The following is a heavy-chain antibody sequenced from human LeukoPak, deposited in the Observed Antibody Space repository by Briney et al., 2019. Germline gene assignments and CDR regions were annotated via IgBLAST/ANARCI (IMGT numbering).Heavy chain of an antibody. D-gene: IGHD6-13*01. Sequence: SETLSLTCTVSGGSISSSSYYWGWIRQPPGKGLEWIGSIYYSGSTYYNPSLKSRVTISVDTSKNQFSLKLSSVTAADTAVYYCARAAGSSWSLIWGQGTMVTVSS. CDR2: IYYSGST. CDR1: GGSISSSSYY. CDR3: ARAAGSSWSLI. J-gene: IGHJ3*02. V-gene: IGHV4-39*01.